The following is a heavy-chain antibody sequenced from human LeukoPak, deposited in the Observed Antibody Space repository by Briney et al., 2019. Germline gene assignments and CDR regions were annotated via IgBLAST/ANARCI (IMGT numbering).Heavy chain of an antibody. J-gene: IGHJ3*02. CDR3: ARASYYYDSSGYYTDWAAFDI. D-gene: IGHD3-22*01. CDR2: ISSSGSTI. Sequence: GGSLRLSCAASGFTFSSYEMDWVRQAPGKGLEWVSYISSSGSTIYYADSVKGRFTISRDNAKNSLYLQMNSLRAEDTAVYYCARASYYYDSSGYYTDWAAFDIWGQGTMVTVSS. CDR1: GFTFSSYE. V-gene: IGHV3-48*03.